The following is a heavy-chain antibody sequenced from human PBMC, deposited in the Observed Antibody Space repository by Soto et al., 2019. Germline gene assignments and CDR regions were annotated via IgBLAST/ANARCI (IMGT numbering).Heavy chain of an antibody. Sequence: EVQLVESGGGLVQPGGSLRLSCAASGFTFSSYWMHWVRQAPGKGLEWVGRIRDKTRSYTTEYAASVKGRFSISRDDSRKSLYLQMNSLKTEDTAVYYCARVNYFDSTGSSLDAFDMWGQGTMVTVSS. CDR2: IRDKTRSYTT. CDR3: ARVNYFDSTGSSLDAFDM. V-gene: IGHV3-72*01. D-gene: IGHD3-22*01. CDR1: GFTFSSYW. J-gene: IGHJ3*02.